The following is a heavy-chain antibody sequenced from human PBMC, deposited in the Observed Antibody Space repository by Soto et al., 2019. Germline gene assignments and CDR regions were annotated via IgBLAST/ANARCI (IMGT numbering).Heavy chain of an antibody. CDR3: AKVGRGYSYGYSSGYIDY. D-gene: IGHD5-18*01. V-gene: IGHV3-30*18. J-gene: IGHJ4*02. Sequence: QVQLVESGGGVVQPGRSLRLSCAASGFTFSRYGMHWVRQAPGKGLEWVAVISYDGSNKYYADSVKGRFTISRDNSKNTLYLQMNSLRAEDTAVYYCAKVGRGYSYGYSSGYIDYWGQGTLVTVSS. CDR1: GFTFSRYG. CDR2: ISYDGSNK.